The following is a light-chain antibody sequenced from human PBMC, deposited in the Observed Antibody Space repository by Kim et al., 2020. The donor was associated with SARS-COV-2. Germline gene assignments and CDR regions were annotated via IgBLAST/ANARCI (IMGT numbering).Light chain of an antibody. CDR3: QQYYSSPRWT. Sequence: TINCESSQSVLSTSNSKNYLAWYQQKPGQPPKLLIYWASTRESGVPDRFSGSGSGTDFTLTVSSLQSEDVAVYYCQQYYSSPRWTFGQGTKVDIK. CDR2: WAS. J-gene: IGKJ1*01. CDR1: QSVLSTSNSKNY. V-gene: IGKV4-1*01.